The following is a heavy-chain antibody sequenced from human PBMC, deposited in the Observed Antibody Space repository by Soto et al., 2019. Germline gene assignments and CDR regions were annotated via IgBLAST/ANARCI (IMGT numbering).Heavy chain of an antibody. CDR2: IYYGGST. V-gene: IGHV4-31*03. CDR3: ARGAVTTMNYYYYYGMDV. D-gene: IGHD4-4*01. Sequence: KTSETLSLTCTVSGGAIISGGYYWICIRQHPGNGLEWIGYIYYGGSTYYNPSLKSRVTISVDTSKNQFSLKLSSVTAADTAVYYCARGAVTTMNYYYYYGMDVWGQGTTVTVSS. J-gene: IGHJ6*02. CDR1: GGAIISGGYY.